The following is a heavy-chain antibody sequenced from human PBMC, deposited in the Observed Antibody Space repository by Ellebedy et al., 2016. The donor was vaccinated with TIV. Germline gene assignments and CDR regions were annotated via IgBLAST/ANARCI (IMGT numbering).Heavy chain of an antibody. CDR1: GGSISSYY. Sequence: SETLSLTCTVSGGSISSYYWSWIRQPPGKGLEWIGYIYYSGSTNYNPSLKSRVTISVDTSKNQFSLKLSSVTAADTAVYYCAAGRGGYNQFDYWGQGTLVTVSS. CDR2: IYYSGST. CDR3: AAGRGGYNQFDY. V-gene: IGHV4-59*01. D-gene: IGHD5-24*01. J-gene: IGHJ4*02.